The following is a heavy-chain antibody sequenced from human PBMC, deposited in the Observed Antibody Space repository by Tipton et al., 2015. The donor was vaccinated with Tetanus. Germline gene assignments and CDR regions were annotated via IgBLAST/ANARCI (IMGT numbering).Heavy chain of an antibody. CDR1: YDSFYGYY. Sequence: TLSLTCAVYYDSFYGYYWSWIRQPPGKGLEWIGNIYYNAERTSHTPSLDSRVSISVDTSKNQFSLRLTSVTAADTAVYYCARGVPRESFYLDHWGQGKQVAVSS. D-gene: IGHD3-3*01. J-gene: IGHJ4*02. CDR3: ARGVPRESFYLDH. V-gene: IGHV4-34*09. CDR2: IYYNAERT.